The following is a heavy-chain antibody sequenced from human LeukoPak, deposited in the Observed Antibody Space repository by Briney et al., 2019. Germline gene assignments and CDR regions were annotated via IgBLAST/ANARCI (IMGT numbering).Heavy chain of an antibody. CDR1: GFTFSSYA. CDR3: AKDHTPAMGTVGYFDY. CDR2: ISWNSGSI. Sequence: GSLRLSCAASGFTFSSYAMSWVRQAPGKGLEWVSGISWNSGSIGYADSVKGRFTISRDNSKNTLYLQMNSLRAEDTAVYYCAKDHTPAMGTVGYFDYWGQGTLVTVSS. J-gene: IGHJ4*02. D-gene: IGHD5-18*01. V-gene: IGHV3-23*01.